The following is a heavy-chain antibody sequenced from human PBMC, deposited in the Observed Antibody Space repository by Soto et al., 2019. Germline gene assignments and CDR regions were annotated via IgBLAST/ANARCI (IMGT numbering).Heavy chain of an antibody. CDR2: ISGRGGST. CDR3: AKDPTPRDYLFIRYFDD. CDR1: GLPSDTHG. Sequence: PGGSMRLSCVISGLPSDTHGMTWANRAPGKGLERDTTISGRGGSTHYAESVKARFTISRDTIGTTVILQMNSLRAEDTAVYYTAKDPTPRDYLFIRYFDDWGQGSLVTVSS. J-gene: IGHJ4*02. V-gene: IGHV3-23*01. D-gene: IGHD4-17*01.